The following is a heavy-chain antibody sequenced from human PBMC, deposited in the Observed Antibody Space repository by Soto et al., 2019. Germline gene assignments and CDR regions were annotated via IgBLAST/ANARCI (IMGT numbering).Heavy chain of an antibody. V-gene: IGHV4-59*08. CDR1: GGSISSYY. CDR2: IYYSGST. J-gene: IGHJ3*02. CDR3: ARHCSGGSCYPYDAFDI. D-gene: IGHD2-15*01. Sequence: SETLSLTCTVSGGSISSYYWSWIRQPPGKGLEWIGYIYYSGSTNYNPSLKSRVTISVDTSKNQFSLKLSSVTAADTAVYYCARHCSGGSCYPYDAFDIWGQGTMVTVSS.